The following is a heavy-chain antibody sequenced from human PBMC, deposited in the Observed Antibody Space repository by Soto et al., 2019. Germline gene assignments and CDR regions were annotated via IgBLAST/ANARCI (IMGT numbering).Heavy chain of an antibody. D-gene: IGHD2-21*02. CDR3: ARGEHIVVVTATFFDY. CDR2: IWYDGSNK. Sequence: QVQLVESGGGVDQPGRSLRLSCAASGFTFSSYGMHWVRQAPGKGLEWVAVIWYDGSNKYYADYVKGRFTISRDNSKNTLYLQMNRLRAEETAVYFCARGEHIVVVTATFFDYWGQGTLVTVSS. J-gene: IGHJ4*02. V-gene: IGHV3-33*01. CDR1: GFTFSSYG.